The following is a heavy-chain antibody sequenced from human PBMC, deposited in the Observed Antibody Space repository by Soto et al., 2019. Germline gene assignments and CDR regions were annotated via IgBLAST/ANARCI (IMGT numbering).Heavy chain of an antibody. Sequence: QVQLVQSGAEVKKPGSSVKVSCKASGGTFSSYTISWVRQAPGQGLEWMGRIIPILGIANYAQKFQGRVTITADKATSTAYMELSSLRSEDTAVYYCARGPPQQWLVRGPDSLFDYWGQGTLVTVSS. D-gene: IGHD6-19*01. CDR1: GGTFSSYT. V-gene: IGHV1-69*02. J-gene: IGHJ4*02. CDR3: ARGPPQQWLVRGPDSLFDY. CDR2: IIPILGIA.